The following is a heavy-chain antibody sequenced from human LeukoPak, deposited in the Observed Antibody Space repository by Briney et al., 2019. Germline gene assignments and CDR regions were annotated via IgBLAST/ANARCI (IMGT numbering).Heavy chain of an antibody. D-gene: IGHD3-10*01. CDR2: ISAYNGNT. J-gene: IGHJ3*02. CDR1: GYTFTSYG. V-gene: IGHV1-18*01. Sequence: ASVKVSCKASGYTFTSYGISWVRQAPGQGLEWMGWISAYNGNTNYAQKLQGRVTMTTDTSTSTAYMELRSLRSDDTAVYYCALRHFGELLELDAFDIWGQGTMVTVSS. CDR3: ALRHFGELLELDAFDI.